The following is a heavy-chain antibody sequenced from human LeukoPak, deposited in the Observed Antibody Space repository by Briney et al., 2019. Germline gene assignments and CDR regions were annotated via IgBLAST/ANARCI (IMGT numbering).Heavy chain of an antibody. CDR2: IFPGDSET. Sequence: GESLKISCKGSGYSFTSYWIAWVRQMPGKGLEWMGIIFPGDSETRFSPSFQGQVTISADKSNSTAYLQWGSLKASDTAMYSCARRGNAFDLWGQGTMVTVSS. CDR3: ARRGNAFDL. V-gene: IGHV5-51*01. CDR1: GYSFTSYW. J-gene: IGHJ3*01.